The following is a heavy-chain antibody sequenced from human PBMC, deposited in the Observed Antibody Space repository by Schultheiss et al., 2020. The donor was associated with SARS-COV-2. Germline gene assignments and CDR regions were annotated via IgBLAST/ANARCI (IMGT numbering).Heavy chain of an antibody. Sequence: ASVKVSCKASGYTFTSYGISWVRQAPGQGLEWMGWISAYNGNTNYAQKLQGRVTMTTDTSTSTAYMELRSLRSDDTAVYYCARDWGTYYYDSSGYPDAFDIWGQGTMVTVSS. CDR1: GYTFTSYG. V-gene: IGHV1-18*01. D-gene: IGHD3-22*01. J-gene: IGHJ3*02. CDR3: ARDWGTYYYDSSGYPDAFDI. CDR2: ISAYNGNT.